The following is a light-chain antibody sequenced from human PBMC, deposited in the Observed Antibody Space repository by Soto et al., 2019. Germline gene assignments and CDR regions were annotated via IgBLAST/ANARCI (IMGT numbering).Light chain of an antibody. CDR2: EVS. CDR3: SSYTSSSTLV. V-gene: IGLV2-14*01. J-gene: IGLJ2*01. Sequence: ALAQPASVSGSPGQSITISCTGSSSDVGGYNYVSWYQQHPGKAPKLMIYEVSNRPSGISNRFSGSKSGNTASLTLSGLQAEDEADYYCSSYTSSSTLVFGGGTKVTVL. CDR1: SSDVGGYNY.